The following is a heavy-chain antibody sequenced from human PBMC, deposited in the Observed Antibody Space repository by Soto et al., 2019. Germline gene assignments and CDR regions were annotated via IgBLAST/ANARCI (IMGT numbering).Heavy chain of an antibody. D-gene: IGHD5-12*01. Sequence: SETLSLTCTVSGGSISSYYWSWIRQPPGKGLEWIGYIYYSGSTNYNPSLKSRVTISVDTSKNQFSLKLSSVTAADTAVYYCARLGDYSGYDNWGQGTLVTVSS. CDR3: ARLGDYSGYDN. CDR2: IYYSGST. CDR1: GGSISSYY. J-gene: IGHJ4*02. V-gene: IGHV4-59*08.